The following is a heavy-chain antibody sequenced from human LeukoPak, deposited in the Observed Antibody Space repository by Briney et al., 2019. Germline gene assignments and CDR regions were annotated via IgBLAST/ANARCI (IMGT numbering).Heavy chain of an antibody. CDR2: IYYSGST. V-gene: IGHV4-59*01. D-gene: IGHD2-15*01. Sequence: SETLSLTCTVSGGSISSYYWSWIRQPPGKGLEWIGYIYYSGSTNYNPSLKSRVTISVDTSKNQFSLKLSSVTAADTAVYYCARAPCSGGSCYSADYWGQGTLVTVSS. J-gene: IGHJ4*02. CDR3: ARAPCSGGSCYSADY. CDR1: GGSISSYY.